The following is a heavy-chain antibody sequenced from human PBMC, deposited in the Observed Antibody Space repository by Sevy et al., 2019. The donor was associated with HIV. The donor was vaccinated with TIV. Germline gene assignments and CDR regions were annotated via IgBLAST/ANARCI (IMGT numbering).Heavy chain of an antibody. J-gene: IGHJ4*02. Sequence: ASVKVSCKASGYTFTGYYMHWMRQAPGQGLGWMGWINPDSGGPTYAPKFQGRVTLTRDTSISTAYIDLGRLKSDDTAVYYCVRDDRDGYFEYWGQGTLVTVSS. V-gene: IGHV1-2*02. CDR3: VRDDRDGYFEY. CDR2: INPDSGGP. CDR1: GYTFTGYY.